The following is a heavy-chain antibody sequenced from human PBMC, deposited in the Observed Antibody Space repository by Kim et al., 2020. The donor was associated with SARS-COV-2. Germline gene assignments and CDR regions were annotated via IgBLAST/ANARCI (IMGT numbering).Heavy chain of an antibody. CDR1: GYSISSGYY. Sequence: SETLSLTCTVSGYSISSGYYWGWIRQPPGKGLEWIGSIYHSGSTYYNPSLKSRVTISVDTSKNQFSLKLSSVTAADTAVYYCARDGSTYWGQGTLVTVSS. D-gene: IGHD2-2*03. CDR2: IYHSGST. J-gene: IGHJ4*02. CDR3: ARDGSTY. V-gene: IGHV4-38-2*02.